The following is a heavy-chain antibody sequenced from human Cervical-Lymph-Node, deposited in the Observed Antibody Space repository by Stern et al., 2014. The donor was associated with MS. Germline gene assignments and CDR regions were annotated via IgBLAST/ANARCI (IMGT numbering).Heavy chain of an antibody. V-gene: IGHV1-69*01. CDR1: GGTFSSYA. CDR2: IIPMFGTT. CDR3: ARRDYYDSSGYFGDAFDI. Sequence: VQLEESGAEVKKPGSSVKVSCKASGGTFSSYAITWVRQAPGRGLEWMGEIIPMFGTTKYAQKFQVRVTIIADGSTTTAYIELSSLRSDDTAVYYCARRDYYDSSGYFGDAFDIWGQGTMVTVSS. J-gene: IGHJ3*02. D-gene: IGHD3-22*01.